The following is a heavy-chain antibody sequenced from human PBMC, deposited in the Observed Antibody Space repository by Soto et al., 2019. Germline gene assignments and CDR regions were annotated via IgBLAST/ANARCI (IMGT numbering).Heavy chain of an antibody. V-gene: IGHV3-48*02. Sequence: EVQLVESGGDLVQPGQSLRLSCAASGFSFSSYSMNWVRQAPGKGLEWLSSMSSSKTYIWYADSVKGRFTISRDNAKNSLSLQMNGLRDEDTAVYYCGRDSGWAFDIWGLGTMVTVSS. CDR3: GRDSGWAFDI. CDR2: MSSSKTYI. D-gene: IGHD6-19*01. CDR1: GFSFSSYS. J-gene: IGHJ3*02.